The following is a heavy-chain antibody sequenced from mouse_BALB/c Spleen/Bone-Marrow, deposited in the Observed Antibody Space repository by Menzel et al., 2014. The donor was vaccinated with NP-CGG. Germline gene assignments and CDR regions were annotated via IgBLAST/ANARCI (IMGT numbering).Heavy chain of an antibody. V-gene: IGHV1S81*02. CDR3: ARKGADYEDY. CDR1: GYTFXSYW. Sequence: QVQLQQSGAELVKPGASVKLSCKASGYTFXSYWMHWVKQRPGRGLEWIGEINPSNGRTNYNEKFKTKATLTVDKSSNTAYMQLSRLTSEDSAVYYCARKGADYEDYWGQGTTLTVSS. CDR2: INPSNGRT. J-gene: IGHJ2*01. D-gene: IGHD2-4*01.